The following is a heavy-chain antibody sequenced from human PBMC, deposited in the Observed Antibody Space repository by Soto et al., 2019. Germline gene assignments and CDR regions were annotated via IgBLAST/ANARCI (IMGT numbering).Heavy chain of an antibody. J-gene: IGHJ6*02. D-gene: IGHD6-13*01. CDR3: ARDLAAARSYGMHX. CDR1: GDSVSSNSAA. Sequence: TLSRTCAISGDSVSSNSAAWDWIRQSPSRGLEWLGSTYYRSKWYNDYAVSVKSRITINPDTSKNQFYLQLNSVTTEDTAVYYCARDLAAARSYGMHXWGQVTSVTVS. V-gene: IGHV6-1*01. CDR2: TYYRSKWYN.